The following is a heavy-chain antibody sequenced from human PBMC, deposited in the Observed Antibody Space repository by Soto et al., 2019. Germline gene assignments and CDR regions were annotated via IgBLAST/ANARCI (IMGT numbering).Heavy chain of an antibody. J-gene: IGHJ6*02. D-gene: IGHD1-7*01. Sequence: QVQLVQSGAEVKKPGASVKVSRKASGYTFTSYGISWVRQAPGQGLEWMGWISAYNGNTNYAQKLQGRVTMTTDTSTSTAYKELRSLRSDDTAVYYCARGSLGELGYYYYGMDVWGQGTTVTVSS. CDR2: ISAYNGNT. V-gene: IGHV1-18*01. CDR1: GYTFTSYG. CDR3: ARGSLGELGYYYYGMDV.